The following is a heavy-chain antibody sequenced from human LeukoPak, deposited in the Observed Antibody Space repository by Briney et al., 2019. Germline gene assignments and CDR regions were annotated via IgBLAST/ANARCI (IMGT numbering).Heavy chain of an antibody. V-gene: IGHV3-21*01. CDR2: ISSSSSYI. CDR3: ARDYLRDSSGMFGY. D-gene: IGHD3-22*01. Sequence: GGSLRLSCAASGFTFSSYSMNWAAKAQGKGLEWSPSISSSSSYIYYADSVKGRFTISRDNAKNSLYLQMNSLRAEDTAVYYCARDYLRDSSGMFGYWGQGTLVTVSS. J-gene: IGHJ4*02. CDR1: GFTFSSYS.